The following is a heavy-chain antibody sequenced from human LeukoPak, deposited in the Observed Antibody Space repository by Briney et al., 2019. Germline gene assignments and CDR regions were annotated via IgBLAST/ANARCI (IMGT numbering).Heavy chain of an antibody. CDR2: ISGSGGST. Sequence: GGSLRLSCAASGFTFSSCAMSWVRQAPGKGLEWVSAISGSGGSTYYADSVKGRFTISRDNSKNTLYLQMNSLRAEDTAVYYCAKTPYGGYLYYFDYWGQGTLVTVSS. CDR3: AKTPYGGYLYYFDY. CDR1: GFTFSSCA. D-gene: IGHD5-12*01. V-gene: IGHV3-23*01. J-gene: IGHJ4*02.